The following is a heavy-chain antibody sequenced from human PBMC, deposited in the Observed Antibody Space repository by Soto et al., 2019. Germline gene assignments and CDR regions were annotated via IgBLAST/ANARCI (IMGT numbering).Heavy chain of an antibody. CDR1: GSSLSTSGVG. V-gene: IGHV2-5*02. Sequence: GSGPTLVNPTQTLTLTCTFSGSSLSTSGVGVGWIRQHPGKALEWLALIYWDDDKRYSPSLKSRLTITKDTSKNQVVLTMTNMDPVDTATYYFAHVLLWFGELLSTNYFDYWGQGTLVTVSS. J-gene: IGHJ4*02. CDR3: AHVLLWFGELLSTNYFDY. D-gene: IGHD3-10*01. CDR2: IYWDDDK.